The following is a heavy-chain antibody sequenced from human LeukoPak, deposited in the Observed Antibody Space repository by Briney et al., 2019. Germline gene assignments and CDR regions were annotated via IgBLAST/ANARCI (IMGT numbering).Heavy chain of an antibody. V-gene: IGHV3-9*01. CDR2: ISWNSGSI. CDR3: APGPPWFDP. Sequence: GGSLRLSCAASGFTFDDYAMHWARQAPGKGLEWVSGISWNSGSIGYADSVKGRFTISRDNAKNSLYLQMNSLRAEDTALYYCAPGPPWFDPWGQGTLVTVSS. CDR1: GFTFDDYA. J-gene: IGHJ5*02.